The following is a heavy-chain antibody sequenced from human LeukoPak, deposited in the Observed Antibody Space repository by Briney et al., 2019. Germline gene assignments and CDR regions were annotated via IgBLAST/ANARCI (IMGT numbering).Heavy chain of an antibody. Sequence: GESLKISCKGSGYSFTSYWIGWVRQMPGKGLEWMGIIYPGDSDTRYGPSFQGQVTISADKSISTAYLQWSSLKASDTAMYYCARTPAAHVDWFDPWGQGTLVTVSS. J-gene: IGHJ5*02. CDR2: IYPGDSDT. CDR1: GYSFTSYW. CDR3: ARTPAAHVDWFDP. V-gene: IGHV5-51*01. D-gene: IGHD2-2*01.